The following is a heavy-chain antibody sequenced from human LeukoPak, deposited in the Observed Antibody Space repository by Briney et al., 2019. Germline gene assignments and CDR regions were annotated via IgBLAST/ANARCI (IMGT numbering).Heavy chain of an antibody. CDR3: AKEEWLGKMNYFDY. CDR1: GFTFSSYA. CDR2: ILGSGGGDTT. D-gene: IGHD3-3*01. J-gene: IGHJ4*02. V-gene: IGHV3-23*01. Sequence: GGSLRLSCAASGFTFSSYAMSWVRQAPGKGLEWFSSILGSGGGDTTYYADSVKGRFTISRDNSKNTLYLQMNSLRAEDTAVYYCAKEEWLGKMNYFDYWGQRTLVTVSS.